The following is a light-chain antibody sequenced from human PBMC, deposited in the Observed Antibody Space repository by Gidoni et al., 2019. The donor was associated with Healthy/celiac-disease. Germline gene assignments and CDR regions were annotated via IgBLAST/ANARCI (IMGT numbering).Light chain of an antibody. CDR1: SSNIGAGYD. CDR3: QSYDSSLSGYV. CDR2: ANS. J-gene: IGLJ1*01. Sequence: QSVLTQPPAVSGAPGQRVTISCTGSSSNIGAGYDIHWYQQQPGTAPKLLIYANSKRPSGVPVRFSGCKSGSSASLAITGLQAEDEADYYCQSYDSSLSGYVFGTGTKVTVL. V-gene: IGLV1-40*01.